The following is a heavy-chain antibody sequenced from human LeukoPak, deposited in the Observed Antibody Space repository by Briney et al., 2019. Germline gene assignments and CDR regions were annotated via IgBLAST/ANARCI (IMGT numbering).Heavy chain of an antibody. D-gene: IGHD3-22*01. J-gene: IGHJ4*02. V-gene: IGHV1-69*04. CDR2: IIPILSIA. CDR1: GGTFSSYA. CDR3: ATQPGPYYYDSSGYYQDY. Sequence: SVKVSCKASGGTFSSYAISWVRQAPGQGLEWMGRIIPILSIANYAQKFQGRVTITADKSTSTAYMELSSLRSEDTAVYYCATQPGPYYYDSSGYYQDYWGQGTLVTVSS.